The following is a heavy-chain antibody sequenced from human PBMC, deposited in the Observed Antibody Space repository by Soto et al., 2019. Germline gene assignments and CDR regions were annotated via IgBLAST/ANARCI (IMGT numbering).Heavy chain of an antibody. CDR2: MNPNSGNT. J-gene: IGHJ4*02. Sequence: QVQLVQSGAEVKKPGASVKVSCKASGYTFTSYDINWVRQATGQGLEWMGWMNPNSGNTGYARKFQGRVTMTRNTSVTTAYMELSSLRSEATAVYYCARGHIVGASSRSGYWGQGTLFAVSS. D-gene: IGHD1-26*01. CDR1: GYTFTSYD. CDR3: ARGHIVGASSRSGY. V-gene: IGHV1-8*01.